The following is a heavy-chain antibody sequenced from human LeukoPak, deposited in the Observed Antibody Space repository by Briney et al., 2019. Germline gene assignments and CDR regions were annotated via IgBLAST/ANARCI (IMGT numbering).Heavy chain of an antibody. Sequence: GPSVKVSCKASVGTFSIYAISCVRQAPGQGLEWIRGTIPIFGTANYAHNFQARVTITADKSTSTAYMELSSLRSEATAVYYGARHVVSSSSWYYYYYGMDVWGKGTTVTVSS. J-gene: IGHJ6*04. CDR3: ARHVVSSSSWYYYYYGMDV. CDR1: VGTFSIYA. V-gene: IGHV1-69*06. D-gene: IGHD6-13*01. CDR2: TIPIFGTA.